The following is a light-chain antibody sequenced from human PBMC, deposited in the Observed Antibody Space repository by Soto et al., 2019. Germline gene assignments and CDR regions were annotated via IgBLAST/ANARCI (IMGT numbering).Light chain of an antibody. J-gene: IGKJ2*01. Sequence: DIQMTQSPSSLSASVGDRVTITCQASQGIRNFLNWYQQKPGKAPRLLIYDASKLETGVPTRFSGSGSGAHFIFTINSLQPEDVATYYCHQYDNLPYTFGQGTKLEI. CDR1: QGIRNF. V-gene: IGKV1-33*01. CDR2: DAS. CDR3: HQYDNLPYT.